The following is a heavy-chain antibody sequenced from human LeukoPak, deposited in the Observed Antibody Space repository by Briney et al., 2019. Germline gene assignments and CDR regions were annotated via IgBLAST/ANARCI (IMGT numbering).Heavy chain of an antibody. CDR3: AKTGRYSGDYFDY. V-gene: IGHV3-23*01. J-gene: IGHJ4*02. CDR2: ISGSGGNT. Sequence: PGGSLRLSCAASGFTFSSYAMSWVRQAPGKGLEWVSAISGSGGNTYYADSVKGRFTISRDNSKNTLYLQMNSLRAEDTAVYYCAKTGRYSGDYFDYWGQGTQVTVSS. D-gene: IGHD5-12*01. CDR1: GFTFSSYA.